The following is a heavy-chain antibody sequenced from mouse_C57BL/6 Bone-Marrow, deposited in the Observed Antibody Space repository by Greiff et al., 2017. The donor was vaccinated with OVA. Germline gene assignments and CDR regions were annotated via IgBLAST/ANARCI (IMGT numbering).Heavy chain of an antibody. CDR2: ILPGSGST. J-gene: IGHJ2*01. CDR1: GYTFTGYW. Sequence: VQPQQSGAELMKPGASVKLSCKATGYTFTGYWIEWVKQRPGHGLEWIGEILPGSGSTNYNEKFKGKATFTADTSSNTAYMQLSSLTTEDSAIYYCARDPHFYYGSSYDYFDYWGQGATLTVSS. D-gene: IGHD1-1*01. CDR3: ARDPHFYYGSSYDYFDY. V-gene: IGHV1-9*01.